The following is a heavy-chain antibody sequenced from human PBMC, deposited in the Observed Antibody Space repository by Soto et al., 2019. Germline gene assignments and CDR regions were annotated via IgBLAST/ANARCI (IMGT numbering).Heavy chain of an antibody. D-gene: IGHD3-22*01. Sequence: VSVKVSCKASGYTFTSYYMYWVRQAPGQGLEWMGRINPSGGSTNYAQKFQGRVTMTRDTSTSTVYMELSSLRSEDTAVYYCARDFDTIGYYFFDYWGQGTLVTVSS. CDR3: ARDFDTIGYYFFDY. CDR2: INPSGGST. CDR1: GYTFTSYY. V-gene: IGHV1-46*01. J-gene: IGHJ4*02.